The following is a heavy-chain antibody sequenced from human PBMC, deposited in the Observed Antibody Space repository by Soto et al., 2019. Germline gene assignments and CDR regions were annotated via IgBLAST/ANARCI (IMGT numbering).Heavy chain of an antibody. D-gene: IGHD5-12*01. CDR2: TSGSGGST. Sequence: EVQLLESGGGLVQPGGSLRLSCAASGFTFSTYAMNWVRQAPGKGLEWVSGTSGSGGSTYYAESVKGRFPISRDNSKNTVYLQLNSLRAEDTAIYYCAKGGNSGYDFDSWGQGTLVIVSS. CDR3: AKGGNSGYDFDS. CDR1: GFTFSTYA. V-gene: IGHV3-23*01. J-gene: IGHJ4*02.